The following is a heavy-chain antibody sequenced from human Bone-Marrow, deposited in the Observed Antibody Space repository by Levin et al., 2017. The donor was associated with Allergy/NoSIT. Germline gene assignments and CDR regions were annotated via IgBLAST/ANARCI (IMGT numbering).Heavy chain of an antibody. CDR2: INHSGST. J-gene: IGHJ5*02. V-gene: IGHV4-34*01. D-gene: IGHD3-22*01. Sequence: SETLSLTCAVYGGSFSGYYWSWIRQPPGKGLEWIGEINHSGSTNYNPSLKSRVTISVDTSKNQFSLKLSSVTAADTAVYYCARGGDSSGDDVRIWFDPWGQGTLVTVSS. CDR1: GGSFSGYY. CDR3: ARGGDSSGDDVRIWFDP.